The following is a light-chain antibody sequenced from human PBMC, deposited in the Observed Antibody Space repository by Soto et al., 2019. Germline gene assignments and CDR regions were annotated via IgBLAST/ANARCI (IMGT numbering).Light chain of an antibody. CDR2: NAS. J-gene: IGKJ4*01. CDR3: HQRSNWPLT. CDR1: QSVNNY. V-gene: IGKV3-11*01. Sequence: EIVLTQSPATLSLSPGERATLSCRASQSVNNYLAWYQQKPGQAPRLLIYNASSRATDIPARFSGSGSGTDFTLTISSLEPEDFATYYCHQRSNWPLTFGGGTKVEIK.